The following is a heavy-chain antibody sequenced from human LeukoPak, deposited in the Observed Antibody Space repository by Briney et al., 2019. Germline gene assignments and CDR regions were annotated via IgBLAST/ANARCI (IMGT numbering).Heavy chain of an antibody. V-gene: IGHV4-39*07. D-gene: IGHD2-15*01. CDR2: VYYSGTT. CDR1: GGSISNSDYY. J-gene: IGHJ4*02. Sequence: SETLSLTCSVSGGSISNSDYYWGWIRQPPGKGLEWIASVYYSGTTYYNPSLKSRATISVDTSKNQFSLKLSSVTAADTAVYYCARDYCSGGSCYPVGYFDYWGQGTLVTVSS. CDR3: ARDYCSGGSCYPVGYFDY.